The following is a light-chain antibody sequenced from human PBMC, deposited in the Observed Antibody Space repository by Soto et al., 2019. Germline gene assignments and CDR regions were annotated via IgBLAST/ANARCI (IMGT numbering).Light chain of an antibody. CDR3: SSYTTSSTVV. V-gene: IGLV2-14*03. J-gene: IGLJ2*01. CDR1: SSDVGGYNY. CDR2: DVS. Sequence: QSALTQPASVSGSPGQSITISCTGTSSDVGGYNYVSWYQQHPGKAPKRMIYDVSDRPSGVSNRFSGSKSGNTASLTISGLQAEDEADYYCSSYTTSSTVVFGGGTQLTVL.